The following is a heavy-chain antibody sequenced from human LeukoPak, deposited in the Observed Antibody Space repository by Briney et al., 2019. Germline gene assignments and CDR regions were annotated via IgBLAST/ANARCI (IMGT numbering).Heavy chain of an antibody. D-gene: IGHD3-3*01. CDR1: GGSFSGYY. Sequence: PSETLSLTCAVYGGSFSGYYLSWIRQPPGKGLEWIGEINHSGSTNYNPSLKSRVTISVDTSKNQFSLKLSSVTAADTAVYYCARSYYDFDMDVWGKGTTVTVSS. CDR3: ARSYYDFDMDV. V-gene: IGHV4-34*01. CDR2: INHSGST. J-gene: IGHJ6*03.